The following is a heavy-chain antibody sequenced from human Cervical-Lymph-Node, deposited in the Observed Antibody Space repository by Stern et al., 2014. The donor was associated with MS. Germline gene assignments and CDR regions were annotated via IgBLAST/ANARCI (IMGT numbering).Heavy chain of an antibody. V-gene: IGHV1-18*01. CDR2: ITVYNGNT. Sequence: VQLVESGAEVKKPGASVNVSCKASGYTFSSFAITWVRQAPGQGLEWMGTITVYNGNTNYAQRVQDRVTMTTDTSTNTAYMEVRTLQSDTPPLYSCGRDWGAPRHWGQGTLVTVSS. CDR1: GYTFSSFA. D-gene: IGHD3-16*01. J-gene: IGHJ4*02. CDR3: GRDWGAPRH.